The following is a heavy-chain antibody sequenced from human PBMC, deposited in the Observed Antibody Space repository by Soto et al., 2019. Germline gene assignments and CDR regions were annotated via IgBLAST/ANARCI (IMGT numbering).Heavy chain of an antibody. J-gene: IGHJ4*02. CDR3: ATSYGSGYRGFDY. CDR2: VNPILSMS. CDR1: GDTFSFYT. V-gene: IGHV1-69*02. Sequence: QVQLVQSGAELKKPGSSVKVSCKASGDTFSFYTINWVRQAPGLGLEWMGRVNPILSMSNYAQKFQGRVAMTADKSTSTAYMELRSLRSEDTAFYYCATSYGSGYRGFDYWGQGALVTVSS. D-gene: IGHD3-10*01.